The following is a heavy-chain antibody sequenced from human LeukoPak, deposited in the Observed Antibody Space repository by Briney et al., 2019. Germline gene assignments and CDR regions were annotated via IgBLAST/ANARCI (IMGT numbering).Heavy chain of an antibody. CDR2: ISSSGSTI. CDR3: ARGKASGWYP. J-gene: IGHJ4*02. CDR1: GFXFSSYE. V-gene: IGHV3-48*03. Sequence: GGSLRLSCAASGFXFSSYEMNWVRQAPGKGLEWVSYISSSGSTIYYADSVKGRYTISRDNAKNSLYLQMNSLRAEDTAVYYCARGKASGWYPWGQGTLVTVSS. D-gene: IGHD6-19*01.